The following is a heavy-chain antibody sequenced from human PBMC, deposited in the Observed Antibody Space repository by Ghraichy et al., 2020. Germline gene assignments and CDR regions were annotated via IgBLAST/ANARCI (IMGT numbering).Heavy chain of an antibody. Sequence: LSLTCAASGFTFNNYWMCWVRQAPGKGLEWVANIKYDGSEAHYVDSVRGRFTISRDNAKNSLYLQMNYLRAEDTAVYFCGRSSDPYFSLWSGYYYYWGQGTLVTVSS. D-gene: IGHD3-3*01. CDR3: GRSSDPYFSLWSGYYYY. V-gene: IGHV3-7*01. J-gene: IGHJ4*02. CDR1: GFTFNNYW. CDR2: IKYDGSEA.